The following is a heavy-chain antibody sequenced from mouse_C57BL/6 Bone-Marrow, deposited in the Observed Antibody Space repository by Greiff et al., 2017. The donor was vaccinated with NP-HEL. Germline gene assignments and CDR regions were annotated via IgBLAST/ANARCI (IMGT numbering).Heavy chain of an antibody. CDR1: GFNIKDDY. CDR2: IDPENGDT. V-gene: IGHV14-4*01. Sequence: EVQLQQSGAELVRPGASVKLSCTASGFNIKDDYMHWVKQRPEQGLEWIGWIDPENGDTEYASKFQGKATITADTSSNTAYLQLSSLTSEDTAVYYCTKTTVVATDFDYWGKGTTLTVSS. J-gene: IGHJ2*01. CDR3: TKTTVVATDFDY. D-gene: IGHD1-1*01.